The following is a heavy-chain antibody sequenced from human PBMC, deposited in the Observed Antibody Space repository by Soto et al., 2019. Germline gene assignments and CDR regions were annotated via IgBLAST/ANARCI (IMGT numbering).Heavy chain of an antibody. J-gene: IGHJ4*02. D-gene: IGHD2-15*01. V-gene: IGHV3-23*01. Sequence: LRLSCAASGFTFSSYAMSWVRQAPGKGLEWVSAISGSGGSTYYADSVKGRFTISRDNSKNTLYLQMNSLRAEDTAVYYCAKDNHVVVVAATLDYWGQGTLVTVSS. CDR2: ISGSGGST. CDR1: GFTFSSYA. CDR3: AKDNHVVVVAATLDY.